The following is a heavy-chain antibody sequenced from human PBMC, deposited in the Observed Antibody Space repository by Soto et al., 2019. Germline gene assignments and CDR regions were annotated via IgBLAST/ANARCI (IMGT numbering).Heavy chain of an antibody. Sequence: QVQLQESGPGLVKPSETLSLTCIVSGGSVSNDAYYWSWIRQAPAKGLEWIGDIYHSGGTYYNLPLTSRLTISVDTSANQFSLKVSSVTAADTAVYYCARLGIGWEFPFDYWGQGTLVNVSS. D-gene: IGHD1-26*01. CDR1: GGSVSNDAYY. J-gene: IGHJ4*02. V-gene: IGHV4-61*08. CDR2: IYHSGGT. CDR3: ARLGIGWEFPFDY.